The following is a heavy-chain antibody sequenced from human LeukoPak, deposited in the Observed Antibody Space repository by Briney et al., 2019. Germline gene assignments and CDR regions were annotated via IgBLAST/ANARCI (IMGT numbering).Heavy chain of an antibody. V-gene: IGHV1-8*01. CDR2: MNPNSGNT. CDR1: GYTFTSYD. D-gene: IGHD2/OR15-2a*01. J-gene: IGHJ3*02. Sequence: GASVKVSCKASGYTFTSYDINWVRQATGQGLEWMGWMNPNSGNTGYAQKFQGRVTMTRNTSISTAYMELSGLRSEDTAVYYCARVVIQPYRAFDIWGQGTMVTVSS. CDR3: ARVVIQPYRAFDI.